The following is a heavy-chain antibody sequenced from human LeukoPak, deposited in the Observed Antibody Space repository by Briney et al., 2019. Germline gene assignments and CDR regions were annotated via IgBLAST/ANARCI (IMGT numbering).Heavy chain of an antibody. Sequence: PGGSLRLSCAASGFAFSSYWVSWVRQAPGKGLEWVANIKQDGSEKYYVDSVKGRFTISRDNAKNSLYLQMNSLRAEDTAVYYCARDAAMVRGVIIKTFNWFDPWGQGTLVTVSS. J-gene: IGHJ5*02. V-gene: IGHV3-7*01. CDR2: IKQDGSEK. CDR1: GFAFSSYW. CDR3: ARDAAMVRGVIIKTFNWFDP. D-gene: IGHD3-10*01.